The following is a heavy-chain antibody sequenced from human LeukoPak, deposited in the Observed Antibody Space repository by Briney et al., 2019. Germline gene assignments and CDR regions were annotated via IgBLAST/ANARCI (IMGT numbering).Heavy chain of an antibody. V-gene: IGHV3-9*01. Sequence: GGSLRLSCAASGFTFDDYAMHWVRQAPGKGLEWVSGISWNSGSIGYADSVKGRFTISRDNAKNSLYLQMNSLRAEDTALYYCAKDSCRRGDCYFDYWGQGTLVTVSS. CDR1: GFTFDDYA. CDR3: AKDSCRRGDCYFDY. J-gene: IGHJ4*02. D-gene: IGHD2-21*02. CDR2: ISWNSGSI.